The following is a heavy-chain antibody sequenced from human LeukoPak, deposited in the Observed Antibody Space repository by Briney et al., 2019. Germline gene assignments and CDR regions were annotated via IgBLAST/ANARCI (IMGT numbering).Heavy chain of an antibody. CDR3: ARDLTVAGTY. V-gene: IGHV3-30-3*01. Sequence: PGRSLRLSCAASGFTFSSYAMHWVRQAPGKGLEWVAVTSYDGSNKYYADSVKGRFTISRDNSKNTLYLQMNSLRAEDTAVYYCARDLTVAGTYWGQGTLVTVSS. CDR2: TSYDGSNK. J-gene: IGHJ4*02. D-gene: IGHD6-19*01. CDR1: GFTFSSYA.